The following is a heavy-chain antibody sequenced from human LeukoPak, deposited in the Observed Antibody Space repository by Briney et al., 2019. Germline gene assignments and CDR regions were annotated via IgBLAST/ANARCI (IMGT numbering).Heavy chain of an antibody. CDR1: GFTFSRHW. J-gene: IGHJ4*02. Sequence: GGSLRLSCAASGFTFSRHWMDWVRQAPGKGLEWVANIKEDGSMKEYVDSVKGRFTISRDNAKNSLYLQMNILRAEDTAVYFCAKRGVVIRVILVGFHKEAYYFDSWGQGALVTVSS. CDR2: IKEDGSMK. D-gene: IGHD3-22*01. V-gene: IGHV3-7*03. CDR3: AKRGVVIRVILVGFHKEAYYFDS.